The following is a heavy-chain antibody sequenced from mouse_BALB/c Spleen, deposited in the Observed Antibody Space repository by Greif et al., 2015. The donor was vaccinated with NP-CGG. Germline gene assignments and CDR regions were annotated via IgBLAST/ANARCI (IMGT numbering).Heavy chain of an antibody. CDR1: GYSFTSYW. Sequence: QVQLQQSGPQLVRPGASVKISCKASGYSFTSYWMHWVKQRPGQGLEWIGMIDPSDSETRLNQKFKDKATLTVDKSSSTAYMQLSSPTSEDSAVYYCARSDYDGENYAMDYWGQGTSVTVSS. J-gene: IGHJ4*01. V-gene: IGHV1S127*01. CDR2: IDPSDSET. CDR3: ARSDYDGENYAMDY. D-gene: IGHD2-4*01.